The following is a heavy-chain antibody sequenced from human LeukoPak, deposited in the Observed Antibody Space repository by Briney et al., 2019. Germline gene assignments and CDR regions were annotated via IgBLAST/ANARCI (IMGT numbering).Heavy chain of an antibody. CDR3: ARGIAAPAPRLEC. V-gene: IGHV1-2*02. CDR1: GYTFTGYY. J-gene: IGHJ4*02. D-gene: IGHD6-13*01. CDR2: INPNSGGT. Sequence: ASVKVSCKASGYTFTGYYMHWVRQAPGQVLGWMGWINPNSGGTNYAQKFQGRVTMTRDTSISTAYMELSRLRSDDTAVYYCARGIAAPAPRLECWGQGTLVTVSS.